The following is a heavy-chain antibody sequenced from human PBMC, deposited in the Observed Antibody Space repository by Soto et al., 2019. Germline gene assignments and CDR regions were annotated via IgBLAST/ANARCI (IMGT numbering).Heavy chain of an antibody. CDR3: ARGSRGFSGTLSYYYGMGV. D-gene: IGHD3-10*01. Sequence: QVQLQESGPGLVKPSETLSLTCTVSGGSVSSGSYYWSWIRQPPGKGLEWIGYIYYSGSTNYNPSLKCRVTLSVDTSNYQFSVKLSSVTAADTAVYYCARGSRGFSGTLSYYYGMGVWGQGTTVTVSS. CDR2: IYYSGST. V-gene: IGHV4-61*01. CDR1: GGSVSSGSYY. J-gene: IGHJ6*02.